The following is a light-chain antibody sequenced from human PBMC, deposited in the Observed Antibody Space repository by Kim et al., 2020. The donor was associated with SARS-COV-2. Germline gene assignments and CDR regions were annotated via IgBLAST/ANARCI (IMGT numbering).Light chain of an antibody. CDR1: QIIDTW. CDR2: DAS. V-gene: IGKV1-5*01. J-gene: IGKJ1*01. Sequence: AFVGDRVTIPCRASQIIDTWLAWYQQKPGKAPKILIFDASNLKSGVPSRFGGSGSGTTFLLTVSNLQPDDLGTYYCQQYDSFPWTFGQGTKVDIK. CDR3: QQYDSFPWT.